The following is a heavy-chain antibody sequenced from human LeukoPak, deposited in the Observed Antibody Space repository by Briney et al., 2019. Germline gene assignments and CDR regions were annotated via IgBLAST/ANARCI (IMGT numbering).Heavy chain of an antibody. V-gene: IGHV1-3*04. CDR2: INTGNGNT. D-gene: IGHD6-19*01. CDR1: GYTFTTYA. Sequence: ASVKVSCKASGYTFTTYAMHWVRQAPGQRLEWMGWINTGNGNTKYSQKFQGRVTITRDTSASTAYMDLSSLRSEDTAVCYCARTPYSSGPIFDYWGQGTLVTVSS. CDR3: ARTPYSSGPIFDY. J-gene: IGHJ4*02.